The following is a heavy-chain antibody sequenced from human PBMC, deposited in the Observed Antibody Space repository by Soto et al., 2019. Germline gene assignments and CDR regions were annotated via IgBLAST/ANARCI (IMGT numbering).Heavy chain of an antibody. CDR2: IYYSGST. CDR3: ARDRYYYDNSGYSGIGY. CDR1: GGSISSGDYY. J-gene: IGHJ4*02. D-gene: IGHD3-22*01. Sequence: NPSETLSLTCTVSGGSISSGDYYWSWIRQPPGKGLEWIGYIYYSGSTYYNPSPKSRLNISVDTSKNQFSLELSSVTAADTAVYYCARDRYYYDNSGYSGIGYWGQGTLVTVSS. V-gene: IGHV4-30-4*01.